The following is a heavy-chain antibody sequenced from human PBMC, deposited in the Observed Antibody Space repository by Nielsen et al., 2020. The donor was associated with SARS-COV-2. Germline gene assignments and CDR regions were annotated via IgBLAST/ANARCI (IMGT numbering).Heavy chain of an antibody. D-gene: IGHD1-26*01. CDR3: AKVGAGTVDY. CDR1: GFTFDDYA. CDR2: ISWNSGSI. J-gene: IGHJ4*02. Sequence: GGSLRLSGAASGFTFDDYAMHWVRQAPGKGLEWVSGISWNSGSIGYADSVKGRFTISRDNAKNSLYLQMNSLRAEDTALYYCAKVGAGTVDYWGQGTLVTVSS. V-gene: IGHV3-9*01.